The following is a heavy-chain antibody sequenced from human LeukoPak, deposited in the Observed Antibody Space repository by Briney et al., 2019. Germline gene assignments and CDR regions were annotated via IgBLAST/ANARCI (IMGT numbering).Heavy chain of an antibody. CDR1: GYTFTSYA. Sequence: ASVKASCKASGYTFTSYAMYWVRQAPGQGLEWMGWINTNTGNPTYAQGFTGRFVFSLDTSVSTAYLQISSLKAEDTAVYYCARDPRGIAAAGFDPWGQGTLVTVSS. V-gene: IGHV7-4-1*02. CDR3: ARDPRGIAAAGFDP. CDR2: INTNTGNP. J-gene: IGHJ5*02. D-gene: IGHD6-13*01.